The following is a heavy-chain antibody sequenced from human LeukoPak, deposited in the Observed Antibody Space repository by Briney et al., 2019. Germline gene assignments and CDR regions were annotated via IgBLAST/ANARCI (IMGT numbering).Heavy chain of an antibody. CDR2: INPDNGNA. D-gene: IGHD3-10*01. CDR1: GYTFTSYA. J-gene: IGHJ4*02. V-gene: IGHV1-3*01. CDR3: AKDRGGTGDFDY. Sequence: ASVKVSCKASGYTFTSYAMHWVRQAPGQRLEWMGWINPDNGNAEYSQKFQGRITITRDPSATTAYMELGSLRSEDMAVYYCAKDRGGTGDFDYWGQGTLVTVSS.